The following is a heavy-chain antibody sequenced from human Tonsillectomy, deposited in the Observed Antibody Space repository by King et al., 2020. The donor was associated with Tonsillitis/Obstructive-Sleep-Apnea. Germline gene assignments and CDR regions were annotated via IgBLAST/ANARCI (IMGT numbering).Heavy chain of an antibody. CDR3: ARDRRNSYYYGMDV. Sequence: VQLVESGGGVVQPGRSLRLSCAASGFTFSSYGMHWVRQAPGKGLEWGADIWYDGSNKYYADSLKGRFTISRDHSKNTLYLQMNSLRAEETGVYYCARDRRNSYYYGMDVWGQGTTVTVSS. J-gene: IGHJ6*02. CDR1: GFTFSSYG. V-gene: IGHV3-33*01. D-gene: IGHD4-23*01. CDR2: IWYDGSNK.